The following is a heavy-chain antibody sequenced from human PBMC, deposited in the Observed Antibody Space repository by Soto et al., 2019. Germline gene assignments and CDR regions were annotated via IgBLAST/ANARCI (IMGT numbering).Heavy chain of an antibody. J-gene: IGHJ5*02. CDR3: AKGLDHLVLYDILWFDP. Sequence: GGSLRLSCAASGFTFSSYAMSWVRQAPGKGLEWVSAISGSGGSTYYADSVKGRFTISRDNSKNTLYLQMNSLRAEDTAVYYCAKGLDHLVLYDILWFDPWGQGTLVTVSS. V-gene: IGHV3-23*01. CDR1: GFTFSSYA. D-gene: IGHD3-9*01. CDR2: ISGSGGST.